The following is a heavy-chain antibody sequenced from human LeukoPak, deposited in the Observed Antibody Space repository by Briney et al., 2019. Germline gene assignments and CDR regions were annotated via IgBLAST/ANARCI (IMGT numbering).Heavy chain of an antibody. J-gene: IGHJ3*02. V-gene: IGHV4-59*12. CDR3: ARPDSSGYYYDAFDI. CDR2: IYYSGST. CDR1: GGSISSYY. D-gene: IGHD3-22*01. Sequence: ASETLSLTCTVSGGSISSYYWSWIRQPPGKGLEWIGYIYYSGSTYYKPSLKSRVTISVDTSKNQFSLKLSSVTAADTAVYYCARPDSSGYYYDAFDIWGQGTMVTVSS.